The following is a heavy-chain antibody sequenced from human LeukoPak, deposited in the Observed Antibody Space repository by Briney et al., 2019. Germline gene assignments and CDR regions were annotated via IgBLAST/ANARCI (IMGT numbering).Heavy chain of an antibody. CDR1: GGTFSSYT. D-gene: IGHD6-6*01. Sequence: SVKVSCKASGGTFSSYTISWVRQAPGQGLEWMGRIIPILGIANYAQKFQGRVTITADKSTSTAYIELSSLRSEDTAVYYCARSSPDSESIATPYYFDYWGQGTLVTVSS. V-gene: IGHV1-69*02. J-gene: IGHJ4*02. CDR2: IIPILGIA. CDR3: ARSSPDSESIATPYYFDY.